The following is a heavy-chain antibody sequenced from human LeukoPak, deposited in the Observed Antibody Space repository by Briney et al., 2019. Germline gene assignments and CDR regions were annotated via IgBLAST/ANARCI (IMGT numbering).Heavy chain of an antibody. D-gene: IGHD3-9*01. CDR1: GGSISSNY. Sequence: SETLSLTCTVSGGSISSNYWSWIRQPAGKGLEWIGRIYSSGSTNYNPSLKSRATMSVDTSKNQFSLKLSSVTAADTAVYYCARAYSILTGYYYFDYWGQGTLVTVSS. CDR3: ARAYSILTGYYYFDY. CDR2: IYSSGST. J-gene: IGHJ4*02. V-gene: IGHV4-4*07.